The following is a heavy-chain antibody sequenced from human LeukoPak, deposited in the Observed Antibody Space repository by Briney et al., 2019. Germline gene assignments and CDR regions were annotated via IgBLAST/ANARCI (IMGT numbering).Heavy chain of an antibody. V-gene: IGHV4-39*01. Sequence: PSETLSLTCTVSGGSISSSIYYWGWIRQPPGKGLEWIGSIYYSGSTYYNPSLKSRVTISVDTSKNQFSLKLSSVTAADTAVYYCARREWELRSDAFDIWGQGTMVTVSS. CDR1: GGSISSSIYY. J-gene: IGHJ3*02. D-gene: IGHD1-26*01. CDR2: IYYSGST. CDR3: ARREWELRSDAFDI.